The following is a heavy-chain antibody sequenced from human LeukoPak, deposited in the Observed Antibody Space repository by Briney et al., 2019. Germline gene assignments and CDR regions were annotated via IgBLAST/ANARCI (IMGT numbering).Heavy chain of an antibody. V-gene: IGHV1-69*05. CDR3: AVYYDSSGYYYSYFDY. Sequence: ASVKVSCKASAGTFSSYAISWVRQAPGQGLEWMGSIIPIFGTANYAQKFQGRGTITTDESTSTAYMDLSSLRSEDTAVYYCAVYYDSSGYYYSYFDYWGQGTLVTVSS. CDR2: IIPIFGTA. J-gene: IGHJ4*02. CDR1: AGTFSSYA. D-gene: IGHD3-22*01.